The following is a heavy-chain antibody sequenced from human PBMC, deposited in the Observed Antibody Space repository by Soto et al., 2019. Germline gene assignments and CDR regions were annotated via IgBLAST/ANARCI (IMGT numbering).Heavy chain of an antibody. Sequence: QPGGSLRLSCVTYGLTFTDYWMSWVRQAPGKGLEWVSLISATGGGTYYADSVKGRFTISRDNSHNTLYLQVHSLTAEDTAVYYCAKDRRAGGNSAFYFDFWGQGARVTVSS. J-gene: IGHJ4*02. CDR3: AKDRRAGGNSAFYFDF. CDR2: ISATGGGT. V-gene: IGHV3-23*01. D-gene: IGHD3-16*01. CDR1: GLTFTDYW.